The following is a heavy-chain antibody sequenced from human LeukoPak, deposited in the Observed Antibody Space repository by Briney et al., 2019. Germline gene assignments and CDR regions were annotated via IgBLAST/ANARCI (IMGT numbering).Heavy chain of an antibody. Sequence: PSQTLSLTCTVSGGSISSGGYYWSWIRQHPGKGLEWIGYIYYSGSTYYNPSLKSRVTISVDTSKNQSSLKLSSVTAADTAVYYCAREQRSSTSCYDYWGQGTLVTVSS. CDR3: AREQRSSTSCYDY. D-gene: IGHD2-2*01. CDR1: GGSISSGGYY. V-gene: IGHV4-31*03. CDR2: IYYSGST. J-gene: IGHJ4*02.